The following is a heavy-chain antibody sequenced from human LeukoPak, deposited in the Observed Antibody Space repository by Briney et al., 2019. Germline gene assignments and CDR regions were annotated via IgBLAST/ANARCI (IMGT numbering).Heavy chain of an antibody. Sequence: SETLSLTCAVYGGSFSGYYWSWIRQPPGKGLEWIGEINHSGSTNYNPSLKSRVTISVDTSKNQFSLKLSSVTAADTAVYYCARSPRLVDGGDYWGQGTLVTVSS. D-gene: IGHD6-19*01. V-gene: IGHV4-34*01. CDR3: ARSPRLVDGGDY. CDR2: INHSGST. CDR1: GGSFSGYY. J-gene: IGHJ4*02.